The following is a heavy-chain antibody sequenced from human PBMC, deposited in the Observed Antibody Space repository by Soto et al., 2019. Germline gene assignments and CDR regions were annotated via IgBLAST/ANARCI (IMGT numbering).Heavy chain of an antibody. CDR1: GGTFSSCA. J-gene: IGHJ4*02. D-gene: IGHD6-13*01. CDR2: IIPIFGTA. CDR3: ARARATIAAAAIFDC. V-gene: IGHV1-69*13. Sequence: SVKVSCKASGGTFSSCAISWVRQAPGQGLEWMGGIIPIFGTANYAQKFQGRVTITADESTSTAYMELSSLRSEDTAVYYCARARATIAAAAIFDCWGQGTLVTVSS.